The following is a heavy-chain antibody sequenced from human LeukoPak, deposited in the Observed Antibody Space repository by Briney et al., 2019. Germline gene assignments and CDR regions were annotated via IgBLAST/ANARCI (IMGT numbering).Heavy chain of an antibody. CDR3: AERPYSSSSGGDYYYYGMDV. Sequence: AASVKVSCKASGGTFSSYAISWVRQAPGQGLEWMGGTIPIFGTANYAQKFQGRVTITADESTSTAYMELSSLRSEDTAVYYCAERPYSSSSGGDYYYYGMDVWGQGTTVTVSS. D-gene: IGHD6-6*01. CDR1: GGTFSSYA. J-gene: IGHJ6*02. V-gene: IGHV1-69*13. CDR2: TIPIFGTA.